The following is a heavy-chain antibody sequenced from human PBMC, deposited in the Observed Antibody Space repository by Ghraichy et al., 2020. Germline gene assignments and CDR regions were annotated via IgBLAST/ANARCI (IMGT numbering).Heavy chain of an antibody. Sequence: GGSLRLSCAASGFTFSNYVMSWVRQAPGKGLEWVSVITGGSGDGTFYADSVKGQFTISRDNSKNTLYLQMNSLRAEDTAVYYCARDQQHFGKYVDDFDIWGQGTMVTVSP. J-gene: IGHJ3*02. V-gene: IGHV3-23*01. D-gene: IGHD1/OR15-1a*01. CDR2: ITGGSGDGT. CDR3: ARDQQHFGKYVDDFDI. CDR1: GFTFSNYV.